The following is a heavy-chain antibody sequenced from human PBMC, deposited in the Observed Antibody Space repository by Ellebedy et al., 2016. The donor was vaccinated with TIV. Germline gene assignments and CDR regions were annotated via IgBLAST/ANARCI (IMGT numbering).Heavy chain of an antibody. J-gene: IGHJ6*02. D-gene: IGHD3-3*01. CDR2: ISDSGAGT. CDR1: GFTFSGFA. CDR3: ASNDFWSGFRVLDYYYGMDV. V-gene: IGHV3-23*01. Sequence: GESLKISCAASGFTFSGFAMSWVRQVPGKGLEWVSAISDSGAGTYYTDSVKGRFTISRDNSKNTLYLQMNSLRAEDTAVYYCASNDFWSGFRVLDYYYGMDVWGQGTTVTVSS.